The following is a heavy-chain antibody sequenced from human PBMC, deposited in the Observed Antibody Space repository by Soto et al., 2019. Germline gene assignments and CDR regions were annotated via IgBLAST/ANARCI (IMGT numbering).Heavy chain of an antibody. Sequence: SETLSLTCTVSGGSISSGGYYWSWIRQHPGKGLEWIGYIYYSGSTYYNPSLKSRVTISVDTSKNQFSLKLSSVTAADTAVYYCARSWRRLRSIPTPTTFFDYWGQGTLVTVSS. V-gene: IGHV4-31*03. CDR2: IYYSGST. J-gene: IGHJ4*02. CDR3: ARSWRRLRSIPTPTTFFDY. CDR1: GGSISSGGYY. D-gene: IGHD4-17*01.